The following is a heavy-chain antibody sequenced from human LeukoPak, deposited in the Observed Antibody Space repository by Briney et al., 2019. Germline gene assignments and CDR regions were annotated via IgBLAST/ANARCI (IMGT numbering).Heavy chain of an antibody. V-gene: IGHV4-34*01. CDR1: GVSINDYY. CDR2: ISHTEGT. Sequence: SETLSLTCGVFGVSINDYYWSWIRQSPGKGLEWTGEISHTEGTRYNPSLESRVTMSVGTSENQLSLKLIFVTAADTAVYYCARIRCGHSGSVCYNHWGLGTLVTVSS. J-gene: IGHJ4*02. D-gene: IGHD3-9*01. CDR3: ARIRCGHSGSVCYNH.